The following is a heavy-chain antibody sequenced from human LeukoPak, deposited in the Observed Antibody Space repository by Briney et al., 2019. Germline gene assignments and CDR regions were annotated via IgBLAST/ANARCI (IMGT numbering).Heavy chain of an antibody. D-gene: IGHD1-1*01. CDR2: INPNSVGT. J-gene: IGHJ6*03. V-gene: IGHV1-2*02. CDR3: ARERNGRYYYYYYMDV. Sequence: ASVKVSCKASGYTFTGYYMHWVRQAPGQGLEWMGWINPNSVGTNYAQKFQGRVTMIRDTPISTAYMELSRLRSDDTAVYYCARERNGRYYYYYYMDVWGKGTTVTVSS. CDR1: GYTFTGYY.